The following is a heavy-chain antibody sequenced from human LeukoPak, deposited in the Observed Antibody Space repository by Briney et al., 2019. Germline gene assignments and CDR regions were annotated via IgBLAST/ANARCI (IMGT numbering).Heavy chain of an antibody. CDR1: GYIFPNYG. CDR3: SRAGGVAVAGDY. D-gene: IGHD3-16*01. CDR2: ISAYNGNA. J-gene: IGHJ4*02. V-gene: IGHV1-18*01. Sequence: VASVKLSCKASGYIFPNYGISWVRQAPGQGPEWLGWISAYNGNANYAQKLQGRVTLTTDSATTTAYMELRSLRSEDTAIYYCSRAGGVAVAGDYWGQGTLVSVSS.